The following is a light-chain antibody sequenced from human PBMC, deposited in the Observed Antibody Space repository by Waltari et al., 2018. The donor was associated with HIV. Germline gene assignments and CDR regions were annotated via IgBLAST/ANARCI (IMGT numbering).Light chain of an antibody. CDR2: EVS. V-gene: IGLV2-14*01. CDR3: SSYTSSSTLEV. CDR1: SSDVGGYTY. Sequence: QSALTQPASVSGSPGQSITLSCPGTSSDVGGYTYFSWYQQHPGKAPNLMIYEVSNRTSGVSNRFSGSKSGNTASLTIAGLQAEDEGDYYCSSYTSSSTLEVFGTGTKVTVL. J-gene: IGLJ1*01.